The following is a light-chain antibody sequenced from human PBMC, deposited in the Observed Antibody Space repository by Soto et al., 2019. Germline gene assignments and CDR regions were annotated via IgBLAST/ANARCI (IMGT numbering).Light chain of an antibody. CDR1: SGHSSYI. J-gene: IGLJ3*02. Sequence: QSVLTQSSSASASLGSSVKLTCTLSSGHSSYIIAWHQQQPGKAPRYLMKLEGSGSYNKGSGVHDRFSGSSSGADRYLTIYNIQSEDEADYYCETWDSNTRVFGGGTKLTVL. V-gene: IGLV4-60*03. CDR2: LEGSGSY. CDR3: ETWDSNTRV.